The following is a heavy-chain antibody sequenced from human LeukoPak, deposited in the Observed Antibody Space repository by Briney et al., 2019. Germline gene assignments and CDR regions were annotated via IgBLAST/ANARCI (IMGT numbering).Heavy chain of an antibody. D-gene: IGHD3-10*01. V-gene: IGHV4-39*07. CDR1: GGSISSSSYY. CDR2: IYYSGST. CDR3: ARVSASITSDLDDAFDI. Sequence: SETLSLTCTVSGGSISSSSYYWGWIRQPPGKGLEWIGSIYYSGSTYYNPSLKSRVTISVDTSKNQFSLKLSSVTAADTAVYYCARVSASITSDLDDAFDIWGQGTMVTVSS. J-gene: IGHJ3*02.